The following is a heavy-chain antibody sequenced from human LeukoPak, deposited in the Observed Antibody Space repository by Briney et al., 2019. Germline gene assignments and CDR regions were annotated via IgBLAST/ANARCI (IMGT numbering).Heavy chain of an antibody. CDR2: GSDVGGT. Sequence: SETLSLTCAVYGASLNGHYWSWIRQPPGKGLEWIGEGSDVGGTKYNPSLKSRVTISVDKSKNQFSLKLSSVTAADTAVYYCARQKEQSLNAFDIWGQGTMVTVSS. CDR3: ARQKEQSLNAFDI. V-gene: IGHV4-34*01. CDR1: GASLNGHY. J-gene: IGHJ3*02. D-gene: IGHD3-10*01.